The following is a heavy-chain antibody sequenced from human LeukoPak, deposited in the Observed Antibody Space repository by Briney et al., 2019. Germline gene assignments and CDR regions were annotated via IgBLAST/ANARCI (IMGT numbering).Heavy chain of an antibody. Sequence: GGSLRLSCAASGFTFNSYGMHWVRQAPGKGLEWVAVISYDGNDKFYRDSVKGRFTISRDNSKNSLYLQMNSLRAEDTAVYYCAPPDITMIVVPWGQGTLVTVSS. CDR3: APPDITMIVVP. J-gene: IGHJ5*02. CDR1: GFTFNSYG. V-gene: IGHV3-30*03. CDR2: ISYDGNDK. D-gene: IGHD3-22*01.